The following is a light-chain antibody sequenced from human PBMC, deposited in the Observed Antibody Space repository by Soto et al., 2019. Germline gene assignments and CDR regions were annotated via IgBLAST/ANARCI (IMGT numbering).Light chain of an antibody. V-gene: IGLV2-23*03. CDR2: EGS. J-gene: IGLJ1*01. CDR1: SSDVGSYNL. Sequence: QSALTQPASVSGSPGQSITISCTGTSSDVGSYNLVSWYQQHPGKAPNLMIYEGSKRPSGVSNRFSGSKSGNTASLTISGLQAEDEADYYCCSYAGSSTLLVFGTGTKLTVL. CDR3: CSYAGSSTLLV.